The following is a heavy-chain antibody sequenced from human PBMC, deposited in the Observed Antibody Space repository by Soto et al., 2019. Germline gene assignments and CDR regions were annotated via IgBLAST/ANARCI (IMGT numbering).Heavy chain of an antibody. CDR2: INAGNGNT. CDR1: GYTFTSYA. Sequence: ASVKVSCKASGYTFTSYAMHWVRQAPGQRLEWMGWINAGNGNTKYSQKFQGRVTITRDTSASTAYMELSSLRSEDTAVYYCARDHYDILTGYYKNGYWGQGTLVTVSS. CDR3: ARDHYDILTGYYKNGY. D-gene: IGHD3-9*01. J-gene: IGHJ4*02. V-gene: IGHV1-3*01.